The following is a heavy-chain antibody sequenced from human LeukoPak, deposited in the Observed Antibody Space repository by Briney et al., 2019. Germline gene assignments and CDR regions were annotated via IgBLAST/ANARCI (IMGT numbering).Heavy chain of an antibody. D-gene: IGHD7-27*01. CDR2: IKSKTDGGTT. V-gene: IGHV3-15*01. J-gene: IGHJ4*02. CDR1: GFTFSSYG. CDR3: ARDRGLLTWGFDY. Sequence: GGSLRLSCAASGFTFSSYGMHWVRQAPGKGLEWVGRIKSKTDGGTTDYAAPVKGRFTISRDDSKNTLYLQMNSLRAEDTAVYYCARDRGLLTWGFDYWGQGTLVTVSS.